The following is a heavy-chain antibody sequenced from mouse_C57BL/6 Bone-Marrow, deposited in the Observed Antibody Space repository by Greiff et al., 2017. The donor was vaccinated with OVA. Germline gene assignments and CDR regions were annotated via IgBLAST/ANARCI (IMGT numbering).Heavy chain of an antibody. V-gene: IGHV5-12*01. CDR3: ARLSANGDWFAY. CDR2: ISNGGGST. Sequence: DVQLVESGGGLVQPGGSLKLSCAASGFTFSDYYMYWVRQTPEKRLEWVAYISNGGGSTYYPDTVKGRFTISRDNAKNTLYLQMSRLKSEDTAMYYCARLSANGDWFAYWGRGTLVTVSA. D-gene: IGHD4-1*01. CDR1: GFTFSDYY. J-gene: IGHJ3*01.